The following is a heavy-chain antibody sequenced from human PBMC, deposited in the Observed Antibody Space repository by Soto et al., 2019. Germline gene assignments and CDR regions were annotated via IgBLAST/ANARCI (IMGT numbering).Heavy chain of an antibody. Sequence: SETLSLTCAVSGGSISRGGYSWSWIRQPPGKGLEWIGYIYHGGSTYYNPSLKSRVTISVDRSKNQFSLKLSSVTAADTAVYYCARGPPIFFWGQGTLVTVS. CDR3: ARGPPIFF. CDR2: IYHGGST. J-gene: IGHJ4*02. CDR1: GGSISRGGYS. D-gene: IGHD3-9*01. V-gene: IGHV4-30-2*01.